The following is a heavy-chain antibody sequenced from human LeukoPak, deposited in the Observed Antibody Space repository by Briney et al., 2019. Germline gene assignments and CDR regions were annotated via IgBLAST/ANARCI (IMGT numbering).Heavy chain of an antibody. D-gene: IGHD3-9*01. V-gene: IGHV1-24*01. CDR3: APALGILTGYRDNWFDP. J-gene: IGHJ5*02. Sequence: ASVKVSCKVSGYTLTELSMHWVRQAPGKGLEWMGGFDPEDGETIYAQKFQGRVTMTEDTSTDTAYMELSSLRSEDTAVYYCAPALGILTGYRDNWFDPWGQGTLVTVSS. CDR1: GYTLTELS. CDR2: FDPEDGET.